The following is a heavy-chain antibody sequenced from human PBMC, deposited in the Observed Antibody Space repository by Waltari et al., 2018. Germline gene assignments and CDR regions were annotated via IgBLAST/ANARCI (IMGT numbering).Heavy chain of an antibody. V-gene: IGHV3-9*01. CDR2: ISWNSGSI. Sequence: EVQLVESGGGLVQPGRSLRLSCAASGFTFDDYAMHWVRQAPGKGLEWVSGISWNSGSIGYADSVKGRFTISRDNAKNSLYLQMNSLRAEDTALYYCAKRSGLGDAFDIWGQGTMVTVSS. J-gene: IGHJ3*02. CDR1: GFTFDDYA. D-gene: IGHD3-10*01. CDR3: AKRSGLGDAFDI.